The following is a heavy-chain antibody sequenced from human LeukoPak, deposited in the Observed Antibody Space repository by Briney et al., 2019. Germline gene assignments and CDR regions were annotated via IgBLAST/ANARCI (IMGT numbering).Heavy chain of an antibody. Sequence: SQTLSLTCAVSGGSISSGGYSWSWIRQPPGKGLEWIGYIYHSGSTYYNPSLKSRVTMSVDTSKNQFSLKLSSVTAADTAVYYCARDHDSSGYYYSYAFDIWGQGTMVTVSS. J-gene: IGHJ3*02. CDR3: ARDHDSSGYYYSYAFDI. V-gene: IGHV4-30-2*01. D-gene: IGHD3-22*01. CDR1: GGSISSGGYS. CDR2: IYHSGST.